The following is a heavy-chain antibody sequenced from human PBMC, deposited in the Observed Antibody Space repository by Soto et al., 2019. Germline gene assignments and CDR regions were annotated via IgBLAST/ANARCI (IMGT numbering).Heavy chain of an antibody. Sequence: QVQLVESGGGVVQPGRSLRLSCAASGFTFSSYGMHWVRQAPGKGLEWVAVISYDGSNKYYADSVKGRFTISRDNSKNTLYLQMNSLRAEDTAVYYCAKLSLAAADQFDYWGQGTLVTVSS. CDR1: GFTFSSYG. D-gene: IGHD6-13*01. CDR2: ISYDGSNK. V-gene: IGHV3-30*18. J-gene: IGHJ4*02. CDR3: AKLSLAAADQFDY.